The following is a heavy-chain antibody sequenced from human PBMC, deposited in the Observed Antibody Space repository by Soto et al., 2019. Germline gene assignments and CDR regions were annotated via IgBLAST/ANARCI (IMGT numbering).Heavy chain of an antibody. D-gene: IGHD3-22*01. Sequence: EASVKVSCKASGYTFTSYYMHWVRQAPGQGLEWMGIINPSGGGTSYAQKFQGRVTMTRDTSTSTVYMELSSLRSEDTAVYYCARDRGYYYDSSGYYSDAFDIWGQGTMVTVSS. CDR1: GYTFTSYY. CDR3: ARDRGYYYDSSGYYSDAFDI. V-gene: IGHV1-46*01. J-gene: IGHJ3*02. CDR2: INPSGGGT.